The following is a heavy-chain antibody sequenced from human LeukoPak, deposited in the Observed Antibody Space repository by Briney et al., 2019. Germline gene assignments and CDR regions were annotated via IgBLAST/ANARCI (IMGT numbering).Heavy chain of an antibody. V-gene: IGHV3-15*01. J-gene: IGHJ4*02. CDR3: TTGGHYFGS. D-gene: IGHD3-10*01. CDR1: GVAISDAW. CDR2: IKSKSDGGTT. Sequence: GGSLRLSCVASGVAISDAWMSWVRQAPGKGLEWVGRIKSKSDGGTTDYAAPVTDRFIISRDDSKNTLFLQMNSLEADDTAVYYCTTGGHYFGSWGQGTLVIVSS.